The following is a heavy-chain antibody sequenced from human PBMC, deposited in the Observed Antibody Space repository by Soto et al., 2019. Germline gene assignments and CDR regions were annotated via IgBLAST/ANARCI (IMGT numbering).Heavy chain of an antibody. CDR1: GYTFMNFG. D-gene: IGHD4-17*01. Sequence: HVQMVQSGGEVKKPGASVKVSCKPSGYTFMNFGISWVRQAPGQGLQWMGWISPENGKTKYALKFQGRVSMTADTSTSTVYMELRSLRPDDTAVYYCTRDLYFMSTSTVTTDGYWGQGTLVAVSS. CDR3: TRDLYFMSTSTVTTDGY. CDR2: ISPENGKT. V-gene: IGHV1-18*01. J-gene: IGHJ4*02.